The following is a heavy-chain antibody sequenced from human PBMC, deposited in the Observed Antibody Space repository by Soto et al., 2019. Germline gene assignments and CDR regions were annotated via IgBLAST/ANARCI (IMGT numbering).Heavy chain of an antibody. V-gene: IGHV4-39*01. CDR1: GVSISSSSYY. D-gene: IGHD7-27*01. J-gene: IGHJ5*02. CDR2: MSNSGST. CDR3: ARHLGRGWFDP. Sequence: SETLSLTCTVSGVSISSSSYYWGWVRQPPGEGLEWVGSMSNSGSTYYNPSLKSRVTISVDRSKNQFSLNLKSVIAADTAVYYCARHLGRGWFDPWGQGTLVTVSS.